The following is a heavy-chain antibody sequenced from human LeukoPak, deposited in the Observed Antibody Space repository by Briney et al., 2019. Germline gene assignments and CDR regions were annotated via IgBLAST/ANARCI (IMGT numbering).Heavy chain of an antibody. CDR3: ARGGGSYYYYYYGMDV. Sequence: ASVKVSYKASGYTFTGYYMHWVRQAPGQGLEWMGWINPNSGGTNYAQKFQGWVTMTRDTSISTAYMELSRLRSDDTAVYYCARGGGSYYYYYYGMDVWGQGTTVTVSS. CDR1: GYTFTGYY. J-gene: IGHJ6*02. CDR2: INPNSGGT. V-gene: IGHV1-2*04. D-gene: IGHD1-26*01.